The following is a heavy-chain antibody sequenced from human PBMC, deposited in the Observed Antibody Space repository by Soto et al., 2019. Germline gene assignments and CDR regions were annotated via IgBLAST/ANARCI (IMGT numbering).Heavy chain of an antibody. J-gene: IGHJ6*02. CDR3: ARRRYCGADCYSNYYYGMDV. CDR2: IIPILGIT. D-gene: IGHD2-21*02. V-gene: IGHV1-69*02. Sequence: QVQLVQSGAALKKPGSSVKVSCRASGDTFSSYTVSWVRQAPGQGLEWMGRIIPILGITNYAQKFQGRVTITADKSRTTAYMELSTLRSDDTAIYYCARRRYCGADCYSNYYYGMDVWGQGTSVTVSS. CDR1: GDTFSSYT.